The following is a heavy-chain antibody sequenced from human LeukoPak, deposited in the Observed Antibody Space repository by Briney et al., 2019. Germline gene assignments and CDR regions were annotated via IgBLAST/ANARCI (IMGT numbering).Heavy chain of an antibody. CDR2: ISWNSGSI. CDR1: GFTFDDYA. D-gene: IGHD6-19*01. Sequence: GGSPRLSCAASGFTFDDYAMHWVRQAPGKGLEWVSGISWNSGSIGYADSVKGRFTISKNSLYLQMNSLRAEDTALYYCAKDIIPYSSGCPLDYWGQGTLVTVSS. CDR3: AKDIIPYSSGCPLDY. J-gene: IGHJ4*02. V-gene: IGHV3-9*01.